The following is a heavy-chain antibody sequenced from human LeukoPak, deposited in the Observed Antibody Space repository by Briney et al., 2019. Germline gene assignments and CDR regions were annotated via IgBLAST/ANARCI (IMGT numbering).Heavy chain of an antibody. CDR2: IRNQAHGGTA. Sequence: GGSLTLFHAPSCFPFSVYSMRWASHAPGEGRVWVGFIRNQAHGGTAQSTASVKGRFTILRDASRSITYLQINRLTAQDPAVYYCAQTTAGVHSGIRGYFDYWGQGTLVTVSS. V-gene: IGHV3-71*03. CDR1: CFPFSVYS. D-gene: IGHD6-25*01. CDR3: AQTTAGVHSGIRGYFDY. J-gene: IGHJ4*02.